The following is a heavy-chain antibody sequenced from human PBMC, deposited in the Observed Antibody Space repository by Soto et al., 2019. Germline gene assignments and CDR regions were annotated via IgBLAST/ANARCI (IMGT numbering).Heavy chain of an antibody. CDR3: ARDIGFDYVN. D-gene: IGHD3-16*01. J-gene: IGHJ4*02. Sequence: GSLRLSCAVSGFNVMSYWMSWVRQAPGKGLEWVASVKEDGSELYYLHSVRGRFSISRDSAGNALHLTMNYLSAEDTGVYFCARDIGFDYVNWGQGIPVTVSS. CDR1: GFNVMSYW. V-gene: IGHV3-7*01. CDR2: VKEDGSEL.